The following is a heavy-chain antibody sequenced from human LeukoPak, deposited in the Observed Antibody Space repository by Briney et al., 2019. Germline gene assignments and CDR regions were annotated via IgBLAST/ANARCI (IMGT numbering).Heavy chain of an antibody. V-gene: IGHV3-9*01. CDR3: ARDRREPFVVVPAEGDFQH. J-gene: IGHJ1*01. D-gene: IGHD2-2*01. CDR1: GFTFDDYA. Sequence: GGSLRLSCAASGFTFDDYAMHWVRQVPGKGLEWVSGISWNSGSIGYADSVKGRFTISRDNAKNSLYLQMNSLRAEDTAVYYCARDRREPFVVVPAEGDFQHWGQGTLVTVSS. CDR2: ISWNSGSI.